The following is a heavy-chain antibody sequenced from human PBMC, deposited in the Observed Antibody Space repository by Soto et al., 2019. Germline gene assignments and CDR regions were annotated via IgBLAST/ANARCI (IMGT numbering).Heavy chain of an antibody. D-gene: IGHD6-6*01. V-gene: IGHV1-69*01. CDR2: IIPIFGTA. CDR1: GGTFSSYA. CDR3: PRVPSIAGRQIQHYYYCYCMDV. Sequence: QVQLVQSGAEVKKPGSSVKVSCKASGGTFSSYAISWVRQAPGQGLEWMGGIIPIFGTANYAQKFQGRVTITADESKSTAHMELSRLIPEDKPVYYCPRVPSIAGRQIQHYYYCYCMDVWGQGTTVTVSS. J-gene: IGHJ6*02.